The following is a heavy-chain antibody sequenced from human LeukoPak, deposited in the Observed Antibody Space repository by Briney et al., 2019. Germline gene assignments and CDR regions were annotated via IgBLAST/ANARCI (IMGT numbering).Heavy chain of an antibody. D-gene: IGHD6-13*01. CDR1: GFTFRNYW. CDR3: AKRPGIAAAGSQFDY. V-gene: IGHV3-23*01. CDR2: IRGSGDTT. J-gene: IGHJ4*02. Sequence: GGSLRLSCAVSGFTFRNYWMIWVRQAPGKGLEWVSAIRGSGDTTYYADSVRGRFTISRDNSKNTMYLQMNSLRVEDTAIYYCAKRPGIAAAGSQFDYWGQGTLVTVSS.